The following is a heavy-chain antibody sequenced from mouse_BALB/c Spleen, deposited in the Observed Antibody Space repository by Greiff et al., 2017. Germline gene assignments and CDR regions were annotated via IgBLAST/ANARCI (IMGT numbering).Heavy chain of an antibody. J-gene: IGHJ4*01. CDR2: ISNGGGST. CDR1: GFTFSSYT. Sequence: EVPVVESGGGLVQPGGSLKLSCAASGFTFSSYTMSWVRQTPEKRLEWVAYISNGGGSTYYPDTVKGRFTISRDNAKNTLYLQMSSLKSEDTAMYYCARRDYDDYYAMDYWGQGTSVTVSS. CDR3: ARRDYDDYYAMDY. D-gene: IGHD2-4*01. V-gene: IGHV5-12-2*01.